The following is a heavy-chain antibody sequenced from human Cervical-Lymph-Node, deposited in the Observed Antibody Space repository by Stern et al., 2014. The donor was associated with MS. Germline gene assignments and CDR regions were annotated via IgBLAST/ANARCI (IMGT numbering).Heavy chain of an antibody. CDR1: GSNFSDYY. J-gene: IGHJ4*02. CDR2: ISSSGTTI. Sequence: VQLVESGGGLVKPGGSLRLSCTASGSNFSDYYINWIRQAPGKGLEWVSYISSSGTTIFYADSVKGRFTISRDNAKKSVYLEMNSLRADDTAVFYCSTFVVYWGQGTLVTVSS. CDR3: STFVVY. V-gene: IGHV3-11*01.